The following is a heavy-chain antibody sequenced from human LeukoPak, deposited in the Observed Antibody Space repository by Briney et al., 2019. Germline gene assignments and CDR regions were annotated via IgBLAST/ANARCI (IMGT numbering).Heavy chain of an antibody. V-gene: IGHV1-46*01. Sequence: ASVKVSCKASGYTFTSYYMHWVRQAPGQGLEWMGIINPSGGSTSYAQKFQGRVAMTRDMSTSTVYMELSSLRSEDTAVYYCARVRGDGDSSGYYVLDYWGQGTLVTVSS. D-gene: IGHD3-22*01. CDR1: GYTFTSYY. J-gene: IGHJ4*02. CDR2: INPSGGST. CDR3: ARVRGDGDSSGYYVLDY.